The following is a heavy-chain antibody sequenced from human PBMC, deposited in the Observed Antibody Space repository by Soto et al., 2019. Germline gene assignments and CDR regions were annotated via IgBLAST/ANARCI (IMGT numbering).Heavy chain of an antibody. CDR1: GFTFSSYS. Sequence: GGSLRLSCAASGFTFSSYSMNWVRQAPGKGLEWVSYISSSSSTIYYADSVKGRFTISRDNAKNSLYLQMNSLRAEDTAVYYCARDQTIFGVAYWGQGTLVTVSS. CDR3: ARDQTIFGVAY. CDR2: ISSSSSTI. D-gene: IGHD3-3*01. V-gene: IGHV3-48*01. J-gene: IGHJ4*02.